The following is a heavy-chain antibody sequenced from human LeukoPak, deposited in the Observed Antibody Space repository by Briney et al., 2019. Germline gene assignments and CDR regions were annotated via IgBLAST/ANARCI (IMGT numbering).Heavy chain of an antibody. D-gene: IGHD1-7*01. CDR2: INPAGGST. V-gene: IGHV3-74*01. CDR3: TRTENYGNFDS. Sequence: GGSLRLSCEASGFTFSADWMHWVRQAPGKGLVWVSRINPAGGSTYYADSVKGRFSISRDNAKNTAYLQMNSLRAEDTAVYYCTRTENYGNFDSWGQGTLSPSP. CDR1: GFTFSADW. J-gene: IGHJ4*02.